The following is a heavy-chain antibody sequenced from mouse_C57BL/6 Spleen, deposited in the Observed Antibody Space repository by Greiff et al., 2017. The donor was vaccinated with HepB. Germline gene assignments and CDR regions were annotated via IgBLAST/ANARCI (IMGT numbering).Heavy chain of an antibody. CDR2: ISSGGDYI. CDR1: GFTFSSYA. J-gene: IGHJ4*01. Sequence: EVKLVESGEGLVKPGGSLKLSCAASGFTFSSYAMSWVRQTPEKRLEWVAYISSGGDYIYYADTVKGRFTISRDNARNTLYLQMSSLKSEDTAMYYCTRDEGGKAMDYWGQGTSVTVSS. V-gene: IGHV5-9-1*02. CDR3: TRDEGGKAMDY.